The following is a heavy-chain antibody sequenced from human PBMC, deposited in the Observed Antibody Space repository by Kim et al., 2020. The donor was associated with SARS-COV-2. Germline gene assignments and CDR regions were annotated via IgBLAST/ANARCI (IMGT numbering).Heavy chain of an antibody. J-gene: IGHJ6*01. V-gene: IGHV3-9*01. CDR2: MSWNSGSI. Sequence: GGSLRLSCAASGFTFDDYAMHWVRQAPGKGLEWVSGMSWNSGSIGYADSVKGRFTISRDNAKNSLYLQMNSLRAADTALYYCAKDAGYSSSWYGILYYG. CDR3: AKDAGYSSSWYGILYYG. D-gene: IGHD6-13*01. CDR1: GFTFDDYA.